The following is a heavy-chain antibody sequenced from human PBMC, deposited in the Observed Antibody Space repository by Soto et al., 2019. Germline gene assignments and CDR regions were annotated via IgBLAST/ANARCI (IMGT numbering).Heavy chain of an antibody. CDR3: ARDYYDSSGCPYWFDP. D-gene: IGHD3-22*01. J-gene: IGHJ5*02. CDR2: IYYSGST. CDR1: GGSISSGDYY. V-gene: IGHV4-30-4*01. Sequence: PSETMSLTCTVSGGSISSGDYYWSWIRQPPGKGLEWIGYIYYSGSTYYNPSLKSRVTISVDTSKNQFSLKLSSVTAADTAVYYCARDYYDSSGCPYWFDPWGQGTLVTVSS.